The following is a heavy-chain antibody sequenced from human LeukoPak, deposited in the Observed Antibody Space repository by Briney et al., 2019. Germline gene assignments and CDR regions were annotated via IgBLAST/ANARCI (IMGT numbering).Heavy chain of an antibody. D-gene: IGHD5-18*01. J-gene: IGHJ3*02. V-gene: IGHV4-4*02. CDR3: ARDFGGYSYGRLDAFDI. CDR2: IYHSGST. CDR1: GGSISSSNW. Sequence: PSGTLSLTCAVSGGSISSSNWWSWVRQPPGKGLEWIGEIYHSGSTNYNPSLKSRVTISVDTSKNQFSLKLSSVTAADTAVYYCARDFGGYSYGRLDAFDIWGQGTMVTVSS.